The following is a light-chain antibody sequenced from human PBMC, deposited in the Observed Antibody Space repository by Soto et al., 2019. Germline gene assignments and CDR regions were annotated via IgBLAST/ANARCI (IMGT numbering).Light chain of an antibody. Sequence: IKLTQSPSALSASVGDRVTITCRASQGISSALAWYQQKPGIAPKLLIYTASILQSGVPSRFSGSGSGTDFTLTISSLQPEDFATYYCQQSYSTPFTFGPGTKVDIK. CDR2: TAS. CDR3: QQSYSTPFT. V-gene: IGKV1-39*01. CDR1: QGISSA. J-gene: IGKJ3*01.